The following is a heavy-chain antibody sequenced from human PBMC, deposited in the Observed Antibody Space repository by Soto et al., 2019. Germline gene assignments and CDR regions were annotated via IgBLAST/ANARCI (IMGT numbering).Heavy chain of an antibody. CDR1: GGSISSYY. CDR2: IYYTGRT. J-gene: IGHJ4*02. V-gene: IGHV4-59*01. Sequence: PSETLSLTCTVSGGSISSYYWSWIRQPPGKGLEWIAYIYYTGRTNYNPSLKSRVTLSADTSKNQFSLKLSSVTAADTAMYYCARVDSSGSYFDSWGQGTLVTVS. CDR3: ARVDSSGSYFDS. D-gene: IGHD3-22*01.